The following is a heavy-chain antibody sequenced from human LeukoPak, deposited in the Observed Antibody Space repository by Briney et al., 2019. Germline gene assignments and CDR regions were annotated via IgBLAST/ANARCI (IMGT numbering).Heavy chain of an antibody. CDR2: INGDGSST. D-gene: IGHD2-21*02. CDR3: AREVTETSYFDY. J-gene: IGHJ4*02. V-gene: IGHV3-74*01. Sequence: PVGSLRLSCAASGFTFSSYWMHWVRQAPGKGLVWVSRINGDGSSTNYADSVKGRFTISRDNAKNTLFLQMNSLRAEDTAVYYCAREVTETSYFDYWGQGTLVAVSS. CDR1: GFTFSSYW.